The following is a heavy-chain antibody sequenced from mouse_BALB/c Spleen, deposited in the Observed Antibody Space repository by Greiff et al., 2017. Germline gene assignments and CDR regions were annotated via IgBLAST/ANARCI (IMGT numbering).Heavy chain of an antibody. CDR3: ARAPITTVVAPFDY. CDR2: IYPYNGGT. D-gene: IGHD1-1*01. J-gene: IGHJ2*01. CDR1: GYTFTDYN. Sequence: EVKLQESGPELVKPGASVKISCKASGYTFTDYNMHWVKQSHGKSLEWIGYIYPYNGGTGYNQKFKSKATLTVDNSSSTAYMELRSLTSEDSAVYYCARAPITTVVAPFDYWGQGTTLTVSS. V-gene: IGHV1S29*02.